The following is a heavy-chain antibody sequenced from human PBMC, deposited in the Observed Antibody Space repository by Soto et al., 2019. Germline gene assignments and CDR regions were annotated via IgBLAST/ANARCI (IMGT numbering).Heavy chain of an antibody. J-gene: IGHJ6*02. CDR3: ATPYSSSPSSSYGMDV. V-gene: IGHV4-34*01. Sequence: SETLSLTCAVYGGSFSCYYWSWIRQPPGKGLEWIGEINHSGSTNYNPSLKSRVTISVDTSKNQFSLKLSSVTAADTAVYYCATPYSSSPSSSYGMDVWGQGTTVTVSS. D-gene: IGHD6-6*01. CDR1: GGSFSCYY. CDR2: INHSGST.